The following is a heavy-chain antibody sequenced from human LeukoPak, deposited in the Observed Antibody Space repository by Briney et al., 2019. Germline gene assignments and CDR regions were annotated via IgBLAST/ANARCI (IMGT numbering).Heavy chain of an antibody. CDR2: ISSSGSTI. D-gene: IGHD6-13*01. J-gene: IGHJ4*02. CDR3: ARGGGSGRYGLPFDH. Sequence: GGSLRLSCAASGFTFSSYEMNWVRQAPGKGLEWVSYISSSGSTIYYADSVKGRFTISRDNAKNSLYLQMNSLRAEDTAVYYCARGGGSGRYGLPFDHWGQGTLVTVSS. CDR1: GFTFSSYE. V-gene: IGHV3-48*03.